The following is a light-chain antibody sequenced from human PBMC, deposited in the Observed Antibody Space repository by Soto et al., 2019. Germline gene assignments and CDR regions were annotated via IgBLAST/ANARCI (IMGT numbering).Light chain of an antibody. Sequence: EIVLTQSPGTLSLSPGERATLSCRASQSVTSSYLAWYQQRPGQAPRLLLYDASIRATGIPDRFSGSGSGTDFTLTISRLEPEDFAVFYCQQYGSSPFTFGQGTKLEIK. V-gene: IGKV3-20*01. CDR2: DAS. CDR1: QSVTSSY. J-gene: IGKJ2*01. CDR3: QQYGSSPFT.